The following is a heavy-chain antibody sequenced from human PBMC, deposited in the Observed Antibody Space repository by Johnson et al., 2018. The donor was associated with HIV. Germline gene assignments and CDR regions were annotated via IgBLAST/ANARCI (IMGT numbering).Heavy chain of an antibody. D-gene: IGHD5-12*01. Sequence: VQLVESGGGVVQPGRSLRLSCAASGFTFSSYGMHWVRQAPGKGLEWVAVISYDGSNKYYTDSVKGRFTISRDNSKNTLYLQMNSLNTDDTAFYYCATGDDDGFWGQVTMVTVSS. CDR2: ISYDGSNK. CDR1: GFTFSSYG. CDR3: ATGDDDGF. J-gene: IGHJ3*01. V-gene: IGHV3-30*03.